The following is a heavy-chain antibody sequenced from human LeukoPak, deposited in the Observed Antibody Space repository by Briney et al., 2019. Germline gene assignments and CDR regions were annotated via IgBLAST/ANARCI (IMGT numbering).Heavy chain of an antibody. CDR3: ARGWIQLRPFDY. CDR1: GFTFSNYW. J-gene: IGHJ4*02. V-gene: IGHV3-7*01. D-gene: IGHD5-18*01. CDR2: INQDGSEK. Sequence: PGGSLRLSCAASGFTFSNYWMSWVRQAPGKGLEWVANINQDGSEKHYVDSVKGRFTISRDNAKSSLYLQMNNLRAEDTAVYYCARGWIQLRPFDYWGQGTLVTVSS.